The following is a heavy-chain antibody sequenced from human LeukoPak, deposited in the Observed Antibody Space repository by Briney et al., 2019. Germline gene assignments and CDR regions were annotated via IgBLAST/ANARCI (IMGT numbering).Heavy chain of an antibody. CDR2: IYDSGTT. J-gene: IGHJ5*02. Sequence: SETLSLTCTVSGGSISSYYWSWIRQPPGKGLEWMGFIYDSGTTNYNPSLKSRVTISVDTSKNQFSLKLSSVTAADTAVYFCARVGLRYCSGGTCSPGWFDPWGQGTLVTVSS. V-gene: IGHV4-59*01. D-gene: IGHD2-15*01. CDR1: GGSISSYY. CDR3: ARVGLRYCSGGTCSPGWFDP.